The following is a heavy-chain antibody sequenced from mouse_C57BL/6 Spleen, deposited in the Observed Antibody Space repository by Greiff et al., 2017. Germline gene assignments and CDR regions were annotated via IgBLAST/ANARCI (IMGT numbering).Heavy chain of an antibody. CDR1: GFTFSSYA. V-gene: IGHV5-4*01. J-gene: IGHJ2*01. Sequence: EVQGVESGGGLVKPGGSLKLSCAASGFTFSSYAMSWVRQTPEKRLEWVATISDGGSYTYYPDNVKGRFTISRDNAKNNLYLQMSHLKSEDTAMYDCARDDVYFDYWGQGTTLTVSS. CDR3: ARDDVYFDY. CDR2: ISDGGSYT.